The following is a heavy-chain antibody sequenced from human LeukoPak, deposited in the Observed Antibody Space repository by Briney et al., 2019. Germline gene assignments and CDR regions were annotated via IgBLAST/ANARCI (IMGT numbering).Heavy chain of an antibody. Sequence: GGSLRLSCSVSGFIFRDFSMSWVRQAPGKGLEWVAKMNEYGSEIFYVDSVKGRFTISRDNGKNSLYLQMNRLRAEDTAVYYCARPRGCGSSRCNNFDYWGQGTLVTVSS. V-gene: IGHV3-7*01. J-gene: IGHJ4*02. CDR1: GFIFRDFS. CDR3: ARPRGCGSSRCNNFDY. D-gene: IGHD2-2*01. CDR2: MNEYGSEI.